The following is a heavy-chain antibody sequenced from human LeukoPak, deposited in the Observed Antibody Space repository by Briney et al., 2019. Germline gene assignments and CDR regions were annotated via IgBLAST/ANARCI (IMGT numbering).Heavy chain of an antibody. CDR3: GRNEFGDTIFGMDV. D-gene: IGHD2-21*02. CDR1: GGSISSDY. V-gene: IGHV4-4*07. J-gene: IGHJ6*02. CDR2: ISASGST. Sequence: SETLSLTRTVSGGSISSDYWSWIRQSAGRGLDWIGRISASGSTNYNPSLTSRVTMSIDTSKNQFSLKLTSVTAADTAVYYCGRNEFGDTIFGMDVWGQGTTVTVSS.